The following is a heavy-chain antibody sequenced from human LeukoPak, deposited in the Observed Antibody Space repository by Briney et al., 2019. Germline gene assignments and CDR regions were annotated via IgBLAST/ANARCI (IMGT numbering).Heavy chain of an antibody. J-gene: IGHJ4*02. D-gene: IGHD5-18*01. CDR1: GFTLDDYS. Sequence: GGSLRLSCAVSGFTLDDYSMHWVRQAPGKGLEWVSGISWNSGSIGYADSVKGRFTISRDHSKNTLYLKMNSLRAEDTAVYYCARGGYSYGYDYWGQGTLVTVSS. CDR3: ARGGYSYGYDY. CDR2: ISWNSGSI. V-gene: IGHV3-9*01.